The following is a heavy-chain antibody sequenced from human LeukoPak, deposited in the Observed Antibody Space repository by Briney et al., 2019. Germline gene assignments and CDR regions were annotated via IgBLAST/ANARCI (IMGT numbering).Heavy chain of an antibody. CDR1: GYSISSGHY. CDR2: MFHSGST. J-gene: IGHJ4*02. CDR3: ARQSGSYYGSGSYLVPYYFDY. D-gene: IGHD3-10*01. V-gene: IGHV4-38-2*02. Sequence: PSETLSLTCTVSGYSISSGHYWAWIRQSPEKGLECIATMFHSGSTYYNPSLKSRVTTSVDTSKNEFSLKLSSVTAADTAVYYCARQSGSYYGSGSYLVPYYFDYWGQGTLVTVSS.